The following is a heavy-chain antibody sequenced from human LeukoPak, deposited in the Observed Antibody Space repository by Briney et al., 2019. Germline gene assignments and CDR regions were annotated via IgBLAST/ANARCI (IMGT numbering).Heavy chain of an antibody. CDR3: ARVSIAAAGTYYYYYYGMDV. CDR2: INYSGST. V-gene: IGHV4-59*12. D-gene: IGHD6-13*01. J-gene: IGHJ6*02. CDR1: GDSISSSY. Sequence: SETLSLTCTVSGDSISSSYWSWIRQPPGKGLEWIGYINYSGSTNYNPYLKSRVTISVDTSKNQFSLKLSSVTAADTAVYYCARVSIAAAGTYYYYYYGMDVWGQGTTVTVSS.